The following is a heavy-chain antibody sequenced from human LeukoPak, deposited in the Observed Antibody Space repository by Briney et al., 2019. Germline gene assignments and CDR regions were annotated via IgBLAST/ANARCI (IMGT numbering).Heavy chain of an antibody. J-gene: IGHJ3*02. Sequence: SETLSLTCTVSGGSISSYYWSWIRQPPGKGLEWIGYIYYSGSTNYNPSLKSRVTISVDTSKNQFSLKLSSVTAADTAVYYCARAGTNAFDIWGQGTMVTVSS. V-gene: IGHV4-59*01. CDR3: ARAGTNAFDI. CDR1: GGSISSYY. D-gene: IGHD1-1*01. CDR2: IYYSGST.